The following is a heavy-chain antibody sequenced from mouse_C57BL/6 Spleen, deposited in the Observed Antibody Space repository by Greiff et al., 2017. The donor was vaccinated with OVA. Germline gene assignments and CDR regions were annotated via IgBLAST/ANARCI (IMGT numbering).Heavy chain of an antibody. CDR2: ISDGGSYT. CDR3: ARGGTAQASFDY. J-gene: IGHJ2*01. V-gene: IGHV5-4*01. CDR1: GFTFSSYA. D-gene: IGHD3-2*02. Sequence: DVHLVESGGGLVKPGGSLKLSCAASGFTFSSYAMSWVRQTPEKRLEWVATISDGGSYTYYPDNVKGRFTISRDNAKNNLYLQMSHLKSEDTAMYYCARGGTAQASFDYWGQGTTRTVSS.